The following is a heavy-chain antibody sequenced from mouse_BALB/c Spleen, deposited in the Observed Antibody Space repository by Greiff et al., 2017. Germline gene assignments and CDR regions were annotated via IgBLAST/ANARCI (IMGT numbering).Heavy chain of an antibody. CDR3: AREGLRGWFAY. V-gene: IGHV2-6-7*02. J-gene: IGHJ3*01. D-gene: IGHD2-4*01. CDR2: IWGDGST. Sequence: VKLQESGPGLVAPSQSLSITCTVSGFSLTGYGVNWVRQPPGKGLEWLGMIWGDGSTDYTSALKSRLSISKDNSKSQVFLKMNSLQTDDTARYYCAREGLRGWFAYWGQGTLVTVSA. CDR1: GFSLTGYG.